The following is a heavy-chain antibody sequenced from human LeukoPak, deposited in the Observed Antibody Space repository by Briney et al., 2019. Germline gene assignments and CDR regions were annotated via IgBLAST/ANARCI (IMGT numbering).Heavy chain of an antibody. V-gene: IGHV3-30-3*01. D-gene: IGHD3-22*01. Sequence: RGSLRLSCAASGFTFSSYAMHWVRQAPGKGLEWVAVISYDGSNKYYADSVKGRFTISRDNSKNTLYLQMNSLRAEDTAVYYCARDRSSYYYDSSGYYDYWGQGTLVTVSS. CDR2: ISYDGSNK. J-gene: IGHJ4*02. CDR1: GFTFSSYA. CDR3: ARDRSSYYYDSSGYYDY.